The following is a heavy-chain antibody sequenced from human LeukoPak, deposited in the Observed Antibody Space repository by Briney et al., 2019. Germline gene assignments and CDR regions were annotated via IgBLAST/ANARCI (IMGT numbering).Heavy chain of an antibody. Sequence: ASVKVSCKASGYTFTSYYMHWVRQAPGQGLEWMGIINPNGGSTSYAQKFQGRVTMTRDTSTSTVYMELSSLRSEDTAVYYCARDLLTVTTDYYYYGMDVWGQGTTVTVSS. CDR1: GYTFTSYY. J-gene: IGHJ6*02. CDR2: INPNGGST. CDR3: ARDLLTVTTDYYYYGMDV. V-gene: IGHV1-46*01. D-gene: IGHD4-11*01.